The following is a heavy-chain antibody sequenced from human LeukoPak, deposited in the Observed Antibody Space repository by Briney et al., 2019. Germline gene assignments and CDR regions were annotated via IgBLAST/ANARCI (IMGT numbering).Heavy chain of an antibody. CDR1: GGTFSSYA. D-gene: IGHD5-18*01. CDR2: IIPIFGTA. Sequence: ASVKVSCKASGGTFSSYAISWVRQAPGQGLEWMGGIIPIFGTANYAQKFQGRVTITADKSTSTAYMELSSLRSEDTAVYYCARGKDTAMPLMDYYYYYMDVWGKGTTVTVSS. CDR3: ARGKDTAMPLMDYYYYYMDV. J-gene: IGHJ6*03. V-gene: IGHV1-69*06.